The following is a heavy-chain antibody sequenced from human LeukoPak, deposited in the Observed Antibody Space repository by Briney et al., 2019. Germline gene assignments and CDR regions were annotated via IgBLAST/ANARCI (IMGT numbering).Heavy chain of an antibody. CDR3: TRVSSTDDY. CDR2: INSDGRSA. Sequence: GGSLRLSCAASGFAFSRYWMHWVRQAPGKGLVWVSRINSDGRSAVYADSVKGRFTISRDNAKNTLYLQMDSLRAEDTAVYYCTRVSSTDDYWGQGTLVTVSS. V-gene: IGHV3-74*01. CDR1: GFAFSRYW. D-gene: IGHD5/OR15-5a*01. J-gene: IGHJ4*02.